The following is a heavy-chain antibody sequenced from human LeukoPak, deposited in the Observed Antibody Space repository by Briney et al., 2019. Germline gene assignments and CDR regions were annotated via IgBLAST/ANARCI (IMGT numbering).Heavy chain of an antibody. CDR2: IKLDGSEK. D-gene: IGHD2-8*02. Sequence: GGSLRLSCAASGFAFSSYWMSWVRQAPGKGLEWVANIKLDGSEKYYVDSVKGRFSISRDNAKNLLYLQMNSLRTEDTAVYHCARHCCTGPSKRVFDFWGQGTMVTVSS. J-gene: IGHJ3*01. V-gene: IGHV3-7*01. CDR3: ARHCCTGPSKRVFDF. CDR1: GFAFSSYW.